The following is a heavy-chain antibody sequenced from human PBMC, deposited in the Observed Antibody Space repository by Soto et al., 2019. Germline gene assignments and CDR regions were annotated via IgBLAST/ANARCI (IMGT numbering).Heavy chain of an antibody. V-gene: IGHV3-33*01. CDR3: ARDASGTTSFLVS. CDR2: IWLDGSER. D-gene: IGHD1-1*01. CDR1: GFMFTTSV. Sequence: GGSLRLSCETSGFMFTTSVMHWVRQSPGKGLEWVSGIWLDGSERYYSDSVKGRFTISRDNSKDMLFLEMNSLRVEDTAVYFCARDASGTTSFLVSWGQGALVTVSS. J-gene: IGHJ5*01.